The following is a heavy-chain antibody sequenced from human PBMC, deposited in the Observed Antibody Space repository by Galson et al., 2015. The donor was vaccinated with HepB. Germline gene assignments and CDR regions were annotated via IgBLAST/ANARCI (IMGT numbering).Heavy chain of an antibody. CDR2: IYVGDSDT. CDR1: GFRFSSYW. J-gene: IGHJ5*02. V-gene: IGHV5-51*01. CDR3: ARHTGAGLWFFDH. D-gene: IGHD2-8*02. Sequence: QSGAEVKKPGESLKISCKGSGFRFSSYWIAWARQMPGKGLEWLGVIYVGDSDTRYGPAFQGQVTISADKSISTTYLQWSSLKASDTATYYCARHTGAGLWFFDHWGQGTSVTVSS.